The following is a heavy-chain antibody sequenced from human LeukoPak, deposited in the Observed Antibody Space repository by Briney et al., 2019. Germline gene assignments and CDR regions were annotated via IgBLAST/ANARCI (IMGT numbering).Heavy chain of an antibody. CDR2: IYYSGST. CDR1: SGSISNSSYY. V-gene: IGHV4-39*01. CDR3: AGSAWAPY. D-gene: IGHD1-26*01. J-gene: IGHJ4*02. Sequence: SETLSLTCTVSSGSISNSSYYWGWIRQSPGKGLEWIGSIYYSGSTYYNLSLKSRVTISVDTSNNQSSLKVTSVTAPDTAVQCCAGSAWAPYWGQGTLVTVSS.